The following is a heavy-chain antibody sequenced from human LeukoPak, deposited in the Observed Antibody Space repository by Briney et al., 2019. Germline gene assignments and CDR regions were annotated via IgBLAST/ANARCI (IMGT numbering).Heavy chain of an antibody. CDR3: ARVPIMVRGYYYFDY. Sequence: SQTLSLTCAVSGGSISSGNYSWSWIRQPPGKGLEWIGYIYHSGNTYYNPSLKSRVTISVDRSKNQFSLKLSSVTAAGTAVYYCARVPIMVRGYYYFDYWGQGTLVTVSS. CDR1: GGSISSGNYS. D-gene: IGHD3-10*01. V-gene: IGHV4-30-2*01. J-gene: IGHJ4*02. CDR2: IYHSGNT.